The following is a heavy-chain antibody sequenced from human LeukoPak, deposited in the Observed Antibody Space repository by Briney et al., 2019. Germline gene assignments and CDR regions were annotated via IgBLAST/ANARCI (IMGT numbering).Heavy chain of an antibody. CDR3: ARRYSSGNYGMDV. Sequence: SVKVSCKASGGTFSSYAISWVRQAPGQGLEWMGRIIPILGIANYAQKFQGRVTITADKSTSTAYMELSSLRSEDTAVYYCARRYSSGNYGMDVWGQGTTFTVSS. V-gene: IGHV1-69*04. J-gene: IGHJ6*02. CDR2: IIPILGIA. CDR1: GGTFSSYA. D-gene: IGHD6-19*01.